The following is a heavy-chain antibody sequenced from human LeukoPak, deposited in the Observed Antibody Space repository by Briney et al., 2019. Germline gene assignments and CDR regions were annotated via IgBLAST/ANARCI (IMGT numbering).Heavy chain of an antibody. D-gene: IGHD3-10*01. Sequence: AASVKVSCKASGYTFTSYGISWVRQAPGQGLERMGWISAYNGNTNYAQKLQGRVTMTTDTSTSTAYMELRSLRSDDTAVYYCARVRLLWFGEGYNWFDPWGQGTLVTVSS. CDR1: GYTFTSYG. CDR2: ISAYNGNT. J-gene: IGHJ5*02. V-gene: IGHV1-18*04. CDR3: ARVRLLWFGEGYNWFDP.